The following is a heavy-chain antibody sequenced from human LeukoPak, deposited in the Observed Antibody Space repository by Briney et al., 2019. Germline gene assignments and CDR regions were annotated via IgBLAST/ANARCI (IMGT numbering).Heavy chain of an antibody. D-gene: IGHD5-12*01. Sequence: SVKGRFTISRDNSKNTLYLQMNSLRAEDTAVYYCANLNSGGPFDYWGQGTLVTVSS. J-gene: IGHJ4*02. V-gene: IGHV3-30*02. CDR3: ANLNSGGPFDY.